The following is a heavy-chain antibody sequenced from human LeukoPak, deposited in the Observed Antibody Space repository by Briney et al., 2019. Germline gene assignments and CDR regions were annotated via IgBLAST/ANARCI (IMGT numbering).Heavy chain of an antibody. CDR3: ARDRTTDIVVVPAFFDI. CDR2: IKQDGSEK. CDR1: GFTFSSYW. J-gene: IGHJ3*02. Sequence: GGSLRLSCAASGFTFSSYWISWVRQAPGKGLEWVANIKQDGSEKYYVDSVKGRFTISRDNAKNSLYLQMNSLRAEDTAVYYCARDRTTDIVVVPAFFDIWGQGTMVTVSS. D-gene: IGHD2-2*01. V-gene: IGHV3-7*01.